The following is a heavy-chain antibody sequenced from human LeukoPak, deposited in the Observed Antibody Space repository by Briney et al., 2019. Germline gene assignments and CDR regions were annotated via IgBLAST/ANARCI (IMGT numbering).Heavy chain of an antibody. Sequence: GRSLRLSCAASGFTFSSYAMHWVRQAPGKGLEWVAVIPYDGSNKYYADSVKGRFTISRDNSKNTLYLQMNSLRAEDTAVYYCAREPEGIQLWYYFDYWGQGTLVTVSS. V-gene: IGHV3-30*04. CDR2: IPYDGSNK. J-gene: IGHJ4*02. CDR1: GFTFSSYA. CDR3: AREPEGIQLWYYFDY. D-gene: IGHD5-18*01.